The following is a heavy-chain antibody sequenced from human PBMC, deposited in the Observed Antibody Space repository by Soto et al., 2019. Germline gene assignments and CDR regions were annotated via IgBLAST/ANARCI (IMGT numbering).Heavy chain of an antibody. J-gene: IGHJ4*02. CDR1: GGTFSSYA. D-gene: IGHD3-10*01. CDR2: IIPIFGTA. CDR3: AWGLYYYGSGSWGIGY. Sequence: QVQLVQSGAEVKKPGSSVKVSCKASGGTFSSYAISWVRQAPGQGLEWMGGIIPIFGTANYAQKFQGRVTITADKSTGKAYMELSSLSSEDTAVYYGAWGLYYYGSGSWGIGYWGQGTLVTVSS. V-gene: IGHV1-69*06.